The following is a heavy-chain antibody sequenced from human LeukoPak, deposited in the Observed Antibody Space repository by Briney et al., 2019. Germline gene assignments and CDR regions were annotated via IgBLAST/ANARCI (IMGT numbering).Heavy chain of an antibody. J-gene: IGHJ4*02. CDR2: INSDGSST. D-gene: IGHD3-10*01. CDR1: GFTFSSYW. V-gene: IGHV3-74*01. Sequence: PGGSLRLSCAASGFTFSSYWMHWVRQAPGKGLVWVSRINSDGSSTSYADSVKGRFTISRDNSKNTLYLQMNSLRAEDTAVYYCARDRDYYGSGSYQWDYWGQGTLVTVSS. CDR3: ARDRDYYGSGSYQWDY.